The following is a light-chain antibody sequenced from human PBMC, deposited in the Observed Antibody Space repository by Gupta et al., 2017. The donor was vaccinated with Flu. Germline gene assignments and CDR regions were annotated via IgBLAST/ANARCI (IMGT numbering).Light chain of an antibody. CDR1: SSSIGYNY. Sequence: QSVLTQPPSVSAAPGQKVTISCSGSSSSIGYNYVSWYQQLPGTAPKLLIYDSDKRPSGIPDRFSGSKSGTSATLGITGRQTGDEADYYCGTWDGSLSFWVFGGGTKLTVL. V-gene: IGLV1-51*01. CDR3: GTWDGSLSFWV. J-gene: IGLJ3*02. CDR2: DSD.